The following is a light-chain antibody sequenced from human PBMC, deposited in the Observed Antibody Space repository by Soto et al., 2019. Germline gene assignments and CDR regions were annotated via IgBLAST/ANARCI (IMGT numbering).Light chain of an antibody. V-gene: IGKV1-5*03. CDR1: QSISSL. J-gene: IGKJ5*01. Sequence: DIQMTQSPSTLSASVGDRVTITCRASQSISSLLAWYQQKPGRAPTLLIYKASTLESGVPSRFSGSGSGTEFSLTISSLHPDDSATYYCQQYNSYPLTFGQGTRLEIK. CDR2: KAS. CDR3: QQYNSYPLT.